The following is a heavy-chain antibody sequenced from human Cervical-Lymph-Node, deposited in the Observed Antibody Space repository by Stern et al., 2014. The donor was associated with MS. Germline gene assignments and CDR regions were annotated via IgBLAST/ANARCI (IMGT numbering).Heavy chain of an antibody. D-gene: IGHD5-12*01. CDR1: GYLFDDYW. J-gene: IGHJ4*02. Sequence: EVQLEESGAEVKKPGESLKISCEASGYLFDDYWIGWVRQMSGRGLELVAIIFPRDSNTRYSPSVQGQVTISAAKSISTAYLQWSTLKPSDPAMYSCGRSPATPSGYDRFDYWGQGALVTVSS. CDR3: GRSPATPSGYDRFDY. V-gene: IGHV5-51*03. CDR2: IFPRDSNT.